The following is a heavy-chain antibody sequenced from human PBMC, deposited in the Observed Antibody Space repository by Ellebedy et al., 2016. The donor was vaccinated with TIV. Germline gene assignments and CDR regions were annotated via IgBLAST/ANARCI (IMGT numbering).Heavy chain of an antibody. D-gene: IGHD3-10*01. Sequence: SETLSLXCTVSGASINSGGYYWSWIRQHPGKGLEWIGYISHSGTTYYNPSLKSRITISLDTSRNQFSLKLNSVTAADTAVFYCARVILWFGESTNWFDPWGQGTLVTVSS. V-gene: IGHV4-31*03. CDR2: ISHSGTT. CDR1: GASINSGGYY. J-gene: IGHJ5*02. CDR3: ARVILWFGESTNWFDP.